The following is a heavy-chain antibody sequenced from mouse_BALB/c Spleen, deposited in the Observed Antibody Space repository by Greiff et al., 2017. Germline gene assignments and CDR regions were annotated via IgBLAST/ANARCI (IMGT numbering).Heavy chain of an antibody. CDR3: ARGGNYGYDSSYWYFDV. CDR1: GYTFTSYW. Sequence: QVQLQQSGAELAKPGASVKMSCKASGYTFTSYWMHWVKQRPGQGLEWIGYINPSTGYTEYNQKFKGKATLTADKSSSTAYMQLSSLASEDSAVYYCARGGNYGYDSSYWYFDVWGAGTTVTVSS. D-gene: IGHD2-2*01. V-gene: IGHV1-7*01. CDR2: INPSTGYT. J-gene: IGHJ1*01.